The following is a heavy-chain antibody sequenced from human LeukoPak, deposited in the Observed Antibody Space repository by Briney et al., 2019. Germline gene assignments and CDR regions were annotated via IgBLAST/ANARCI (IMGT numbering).Heavy chain of an antibody. CDR2: IYYSGST. CDR1: GASISSYY. Sequence: PSETLSLTCTVSGASISSYYWSWIRQPPGKGLEWIGYIYYSGSTNYNPSLKSRVTISVDTSKNQFSLKLSSVTAADTAVYYCARVRCSSTSCHGMDVWGQGTTVTVSS. CDR3: ARVRCSSTSCHGMDV. J-gene: IGHJ6*02. V-gene: IGHV4-59*01. D-gene: IGHD2-2*01.